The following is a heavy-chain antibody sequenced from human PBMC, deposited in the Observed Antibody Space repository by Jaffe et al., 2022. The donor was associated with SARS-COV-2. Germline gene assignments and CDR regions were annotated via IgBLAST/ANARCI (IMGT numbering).Heavy chain of an antibody. J-gene: IGHJ4*02. Sequence: QLQLQESGPGLVKPSETLSLTCTVSGGSVDFNNYYWGWIRQPPGKGLEWVGSISHSGSPSYNPSLKSRVTISVDTSKNQFSLKLASVTAADTALYFCARHHGSDSFDYWGQGTLVTVSS. CDR1: GGSVDFNNYY. CDR3: ARHHGSDSFDY. V-gene: IGHV4-39*01. D-gene: IGHD3-9*01. CDR2: ISHSGSP.